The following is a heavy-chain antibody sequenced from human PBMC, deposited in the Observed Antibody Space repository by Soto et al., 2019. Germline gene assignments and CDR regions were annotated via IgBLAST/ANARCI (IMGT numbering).Heavy chain of an antibody. CDR2: IYYSGST. J-gene: IGHJ4*02. CDR3: ARHGAVAGTYYFDY. V-gene: IGHV4-39*01. CDR1: GGSIRSSSYY. D-gene: IGHD6-19*01. Sequence: QLQLQESGPGLVKPSETLSLTCTVSGGSIRSSSYYWGCIRQPPGKGLEWIGSIYYSGSTYYNPSLESRVTISVDTSKNQFSLKLSSVTAADTAVYFCARHGAVAGTYYFDYWGQGTLVTVSS.